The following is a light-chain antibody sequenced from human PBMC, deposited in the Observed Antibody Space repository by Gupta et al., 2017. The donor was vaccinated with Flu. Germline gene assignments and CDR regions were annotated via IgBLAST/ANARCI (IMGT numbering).Light chain of an antibody. J-gene: IGKJ1*01. Sequence: DSQMTQSPYTLSASVGDRVTITCRASQSISSWFAWYQQKPGKATKPLIYKASSLESGVTSRFSGSGSGTEFTLTISSLQPDDFATYYCQQYTSYSPWTFGQGTKVEIK. V-gene: IGKV1-5*03. CDR1: QSISSW. CDR2: KAS. CDR3: QQYTSYSPWT.